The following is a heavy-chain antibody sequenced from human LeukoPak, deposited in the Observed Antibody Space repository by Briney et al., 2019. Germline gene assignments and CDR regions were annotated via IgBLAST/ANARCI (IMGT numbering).Heavy chain of an antibody. CDR3: AKDGGVQIDYNWFDP. Sequence: GGSLRLSCAASGFTFSSYAMSWVRQAPGKGLEWVSAISGSGATTYYADSVKGRFTISRDNSKNTLYLQMNSLRAEDTAVYYCAKDGGVQIDYNWFDPWGQGTLVTVSS. D-gene: IGHD3-16*01. CDR1: GFTFSSYA. V-gene: IGHV3-23*01. CDR2: ISGSGATT. J-gene: IGHJ5*02.